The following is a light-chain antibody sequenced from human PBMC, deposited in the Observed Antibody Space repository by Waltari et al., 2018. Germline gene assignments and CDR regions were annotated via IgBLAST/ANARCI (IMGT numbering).Light chain of an antibody. Sequence: AIQMTQSPSSLSASVGDRVTITSPASQGIRSDLGWYQQKPGQPPKLLIFAASMLQSGVPSRFSGSASGTDFTLTISSLQPEDFATYYCLQDYDYPLTFGGGTKVEIK. CDR2: AAS. CDR3: LQDYDYPLT. J-gene: IGKJ4*01. CDR1: QGIRSD. V-gene: IGKV1-6*01.